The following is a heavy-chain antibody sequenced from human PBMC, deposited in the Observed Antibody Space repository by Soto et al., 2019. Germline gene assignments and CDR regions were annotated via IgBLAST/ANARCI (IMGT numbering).Heavy chain of an antibody. Sequence: SETLSLTCAVSGGSISSYYWSWIRQPPGKGLEWIGYIYYSGSTKYNPSLKSRVTMSVDTSKNQFSLKLISVTAADTAKYFCAREGNLGRWLQPLDFWGQGTLVTVSS. V-gene: IGHV4-59*01. CDR3: AREGNLGRWLQPLDF. CDR1: GGSISSYY. CDR2: IYYSGST. J-gene: IGHJ4*02. D-gene: IGHD5-12*01.